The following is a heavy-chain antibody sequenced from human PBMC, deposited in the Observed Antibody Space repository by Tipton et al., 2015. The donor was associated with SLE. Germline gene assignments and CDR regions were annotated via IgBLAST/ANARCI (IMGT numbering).Heavy chain of an antibody. CDR2: ISHSGST. J-gene: IGHJ3*02. V-gene: IGHV4-34*01. CDR3: ARGEGTMVRGVICLGAFDI. D-gene: IGHD3-10*01. CDR1: GGSFSGYY. Sequence: TLSLTCAVYGGSFSGYYWSWIRQPPGKGLEWIGEISHSGSTNYNPSLKSRVTVSVDTSKNQFSLKLSSVTAADTAVFYCARGEGTMVRGVICLGAFDIWGQGTMVTVSS.